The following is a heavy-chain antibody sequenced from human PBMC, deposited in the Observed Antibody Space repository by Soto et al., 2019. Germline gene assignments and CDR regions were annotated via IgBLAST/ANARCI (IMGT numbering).Heavy chain of an antibody. J-gene: IGHJ4*02. CDR1: GFTFNNYA. V-gene: IGHV3-23*01. CDR3: AKGRGGSGSLTPRVDF. CDR2: ISGGGDTT. D-gene: IGHD3-10*01. Sequence: EVQLLESGGGLVQPGGCLRLSCAASGFTFNNYAMTWVRQAPGKGLEWVSAISGGGDTTSYADSVKGRVTVSRDGSKNTLDLQMSSLRAEDTALYYCAKGRGGSGSLTPRVDFWGQGTLVTVSS.